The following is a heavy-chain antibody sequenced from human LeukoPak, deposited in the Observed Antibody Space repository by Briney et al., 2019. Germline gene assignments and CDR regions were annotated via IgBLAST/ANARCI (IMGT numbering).Heavy chain of an antibody. V-gene: IGHV3-23*01. D-gene: IGHD3-22*01. Sequence: GGSLRLSCAASGFTFSSYAMTWVRQAPGRGLDWVSGISSSGGTTYHADSVKGRFTISRDNSKNTLYLQMNSLRAEDTAVYYCVRKASYYDSSEDGYFDLWGRGTLVTVSS. J-gene: IGHJ2*01. CDR1: GFTFSSYA. CDR3: VRKASYYDSSEDGYFDL. CDR2: ISSSGGTT.